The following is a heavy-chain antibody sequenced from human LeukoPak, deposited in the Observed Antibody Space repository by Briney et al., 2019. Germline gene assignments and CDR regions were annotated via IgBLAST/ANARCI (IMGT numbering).Heavy chain of an antibody. D-gene: IGHD4-17*01. J-gene: IGHJ4*02. Sequence: ASETLSLTCSVAGYSISSDYYWGWIRQPPGKGLEWIGSLYHSGNSYYNPSLKSRVTISVDTSKNQFSLKLSSVTAADTAVYYCARTLGDYGDYVFFDYWGQGTLVTVSS. V-gene: IGHV4-38-2*02. CDR1: GYSISSDYY. CDR2: LYHSGNS. CDR3: ARTLGDYGDYVFFDY.